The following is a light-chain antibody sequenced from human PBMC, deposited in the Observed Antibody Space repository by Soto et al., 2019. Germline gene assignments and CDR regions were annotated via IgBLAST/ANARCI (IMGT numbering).Light chain of an antibody. CDR3: CSYAGSPRYV. CDR2: DVS. Sequence: QSALTQSRSVSGSPGQSVTISCTGTSSDVGGYNYVSWYQQHPGKAPKVMIYDVSERPSGVPDRFSGSKSGNTASLTISGLQAEDEADYYCCSYAGSPRYVFGTGTKVT. CDR1: SSDVGGYNY. J-gene: IGLJ1*01. V-gene: IGLV2-11*01.